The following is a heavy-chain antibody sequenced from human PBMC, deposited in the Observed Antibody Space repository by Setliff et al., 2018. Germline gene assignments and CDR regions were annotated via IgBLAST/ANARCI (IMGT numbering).Heavy chain of an antibody. J-gene: IGHJ4*02. CDR2: ITGNGGST. CDR1: GFTFSSYA. Sequence: PGGSLRLSCAASGFTFSSYAMSWVRQAPGKGLEWVSAITGNGGSTYYADSVKGRFTISRDNSKNSLYLEMYSLRAEDTAVYYCAKRGHYSSSDGLSFDFWGQGTQVTVSS. D-gene: IGHD6-6*01. V-gene: IGHV3-23*01. CDR3: AKRGHYSSSDGLSFDF.